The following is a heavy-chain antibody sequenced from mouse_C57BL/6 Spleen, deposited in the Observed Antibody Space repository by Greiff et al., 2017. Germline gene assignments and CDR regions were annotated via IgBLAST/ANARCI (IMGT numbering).Heavy chain of an antibody. V-gene: IGHV7-3*01. CDR3: TRYILGRGDFDY. D-gene: IGHD4-1*01. Sequence: EVQLVESGGGLVQPGGSLSLSCAASGFTFTDYYMSWVRQPPGKALEWLGFIRNKANGYTTEYSASVKGRFTISGDNSQSILYLQMNALRAEDSATYYCTRYILGRGDFDYWGQGTTLTVSS. CDR2: IRNKANGYTT. J-gene: IGHJ2*01. CDR1: GFTFTDYY.